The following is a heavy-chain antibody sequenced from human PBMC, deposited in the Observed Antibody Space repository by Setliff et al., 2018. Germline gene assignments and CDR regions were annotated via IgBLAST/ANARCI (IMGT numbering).Heavy chain of an antibody. CDR3: VRDAGDGYGVDAYAGGGFDI. D-gene: IGHD4-17*01. CDR2: IYYSGTT. CDR1: GGSISSSDFY. J-gene: IGHJ3*02. Sequence: SETLSLTCTVSGGSISSSDFYWGWIRQPPGKGLEWIGSIYYSGTTYYNPSLKSPVTISIDTSKNQFSLKLSSVTAADTAIYYCVRDAGDGYGVDAYAGGGFDIWGQGTMVTVSS. V-gene: IGHV4-39*02.